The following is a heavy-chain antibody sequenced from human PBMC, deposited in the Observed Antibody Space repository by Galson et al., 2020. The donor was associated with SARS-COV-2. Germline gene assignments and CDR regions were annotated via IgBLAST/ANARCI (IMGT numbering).Heavy chain of an antibody. CDR1: GYTFTSFD. CDR3: VVRLWFGEAFDF. J-gene: IGHJ4*02. CDR2: VSPISDTT. D-gene: IGHD3-10*01. V-gene: IGHV1-8*01. Sequence: ASVKVSCKASGYTFTSFDIHWVRQATGQGLEWMGWVSPISDTTGSEQKFQGRVTMTRNTSISTAYMELSSLRSEDTALYYCVVRLWFGEAFDFWGQGTLVTVSS.